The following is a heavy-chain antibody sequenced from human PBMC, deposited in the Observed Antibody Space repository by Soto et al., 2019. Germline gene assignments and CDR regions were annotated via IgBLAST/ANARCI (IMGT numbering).Heavy chain of an antibody. CDR2: ITGSGAST. CDR1: GFTFSSYA. Sequence: PGGSLRLSCAASGFTFSSYAMTWVRQAPGKGLEWVSAITGSGASTYYADSVKGRFSISRDNSKNTLYLQMNSLRAEDTAVYYCARRSSGWYFDYWGQGTLVTVSS. CDR3: ARRSSGWYFDY. D-gene: IGHD6-19*01. J-gene: IGHJ4*02. V-gene: IGHV3-23*01.